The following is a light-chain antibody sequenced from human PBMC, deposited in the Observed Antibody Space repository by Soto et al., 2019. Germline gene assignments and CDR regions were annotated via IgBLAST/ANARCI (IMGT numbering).Light chain of an antibody. V-gene: IGKV1-27*01. CDR3: QKYNRAPLT. CDR2: GAS. CDR1: QNIANY. J-gene: IGKJ3*01. Sequence: DIQMTQSPSSLSASLGDRVTITCRAGQNIANYLAWYQQEPGKVPKLLIYGASTLLSGVPSRFSGSGSGTDFTLTINSLQPEDVATYYCQKYNRAPLTFGPGTKVDIK.